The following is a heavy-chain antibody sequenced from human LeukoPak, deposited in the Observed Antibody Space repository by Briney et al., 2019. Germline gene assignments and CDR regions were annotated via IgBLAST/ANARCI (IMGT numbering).Heavy chain of an antibody. J-gene: IGHJ4*02. D-gene: IGHD5-24*01. CDR2: INHSGST. CDR1: GGSFSGYY. CDR3: ARSRGWLQSHPLGY. V-gene: IGHV4-34*01. Sequence: SETLSLTCAVYGGSFSGYYWSWIRQPPGKGLEWIGEINHSGSTNYNPSPKSRVTISVDTSKIQFSLKLSSVTAADTAVYYCARSRGWLQSHPLGYWGQGTLVTVSS.